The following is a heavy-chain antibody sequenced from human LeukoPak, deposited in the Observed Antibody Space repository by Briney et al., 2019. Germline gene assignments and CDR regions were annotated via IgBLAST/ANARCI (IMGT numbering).Heavy chain of an antibody. Sequence: PSETLSLTCAVYGGPFSGYYWSWIRQPPGKGLEWIGEINHSGSTNYNPSLKSRVTISVDTSKNQFSLKLSSVTAADTAVYYCARGAVTTRPNAFDIWGQGTMVTVSS. CDR3: ARGAVTTRPNAFDI. CDR2: INHSGST. D-gene: IGHD4-11*01. V-gene: IGHV4-34*01. CDR1: GGPFSGYY. J-gene: IGHJ3*02.